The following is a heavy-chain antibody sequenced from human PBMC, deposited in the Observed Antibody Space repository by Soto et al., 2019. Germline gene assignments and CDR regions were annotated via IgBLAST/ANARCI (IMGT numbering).Heavy chain of an antibody. V-gene: IGHV3-13*01. CDR1: GFTFSSYD. Sequence: PGGSLRLSCAASGFTFSSYDMHWVRQATGKGLEWVSAIGTAGDTYYPGSVKGRFTISRENAKNSLYLQMNSLRAEDTAVYYCARVLHQTTVTTWFYHYGMDVWGQGTTVTVSS. J-gene: IGHJ6*02. D-gene: IGHD4-17*01. CDR2: IGTAGDT. CDR3: ARVLHQTTVTTWFYHYGMDV.